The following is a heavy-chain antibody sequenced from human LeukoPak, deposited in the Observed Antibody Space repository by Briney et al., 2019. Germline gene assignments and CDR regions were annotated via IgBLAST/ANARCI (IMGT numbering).Heavy chain of an antibody. Sequence: PGGSLRLSCRASGFTFSNYGIHWVRQAPGKGLEWVAFIRYGGSGGNEFYADSVKGRFTISRDNSKNSLYLQMNSLRAEDTAVYYCAKSRNLSGSQGRNAFDIWGQGTMVTVSS. J-gene: IGHJ3*02. V-gene: IGHV3-30*02. CDR1: GFTFSNYG. CDR3: AKSRNLSGSQGRNAFDI. D-gene: IGHD1-26*01. CDR2: IRYGGSGGNE.